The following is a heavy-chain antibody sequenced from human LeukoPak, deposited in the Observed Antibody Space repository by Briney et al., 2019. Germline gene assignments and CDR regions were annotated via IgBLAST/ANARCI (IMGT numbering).Heavy chain of an antibody. D-gene: IGHD2-2*01. V-gene: IGHV4-34*01. J-gene: IGHJ4*02. CDR1: GGSFSGYY. Sequence: PSETLSLTCAVYGGSFSGYYWSWIRQPPGKGLEWIGEINHSGSTNYNPSLKSRVTISVDTSKNQFSLKLSSVTAADTAVYYCARGRGDIVVVPAATKIDYWGQGTLVTVSS. CDR2: INHSGST. CDR3: ARGRGDIVVVPAATKIDY.